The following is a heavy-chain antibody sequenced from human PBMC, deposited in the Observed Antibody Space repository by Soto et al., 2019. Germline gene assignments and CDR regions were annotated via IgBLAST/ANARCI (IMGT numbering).Heavy chain of an antibody. V-gene: IGHV1-3*01. CDR2: INAGNGNT. CDR3: ARDRGYCSSTSCYLAFDI. J-gene: IGHJ3*02. CDR1: GYTFTSYA. D-gene: IGHD2-2*01. Sequence: ASVKVSCKASGYTFTSYAMHWVRQAPGQRLEWMGWINAGNGNTKYSQKFQGRVTITRDTSASTAYMELSSLRSEDTAVYYCARDRGYCSSTSCYLAFDIWGQGTMVTVSS.